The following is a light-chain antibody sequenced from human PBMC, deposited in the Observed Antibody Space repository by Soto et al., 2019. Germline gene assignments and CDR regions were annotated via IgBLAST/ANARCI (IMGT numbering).Light chain of an antibody. V-gene: IGKV1-17*01. J-gene: IGKJ1*01. CDR3: QQYETFSGT. Sequence: QITQSPSSLSASVGEKIIITCLASRDVGSDVSWYQQKPGQAPKLLIYDASALPRGVPSRFSGSGSGTKFTLTIASLQPDDFATYYCQQYETFSGTFGPGTKVDIK. CDR2: DAS. CDR1: RDVGSD.